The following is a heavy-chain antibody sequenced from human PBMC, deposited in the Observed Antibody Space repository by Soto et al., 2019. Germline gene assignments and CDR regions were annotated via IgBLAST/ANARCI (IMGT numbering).Heavy chain of an antibody. Sequence: QVQLVQSGAEVKKPGASVKVSCKASGYTFTSYGIRWVRQAPGQGLEWMGWISAYNGNTNYAQKLQGRVTMTTDTSTSTAYMEVRSLRSDDTAVYYCARDRITMVRGDRPFDYWGQGTLVTVSS. CDR2: ISAYNGNT. CDR3: ARDRITMVRGDRPFDY. CDR1: GYTFTSYG. D-gene: IGHD3-10*01. V-gene: IGHV1-18*01. J-gene: IGHJ4*02.